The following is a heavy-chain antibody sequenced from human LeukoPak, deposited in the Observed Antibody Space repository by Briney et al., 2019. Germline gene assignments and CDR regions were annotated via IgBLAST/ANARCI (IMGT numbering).Heavy chain of an antibody. Sequence: PGGSLRLSCAASGFTFSSYAMSWVRQAPGKGLEWVSVIYAGGSAYYADSVKGRFSISRDKSKNTLYLQMNSLRAEDSAVYYCARDTFYDFWSGYGGFDPWGQGSLVTVSS. J-gene: IGHJ5*02. CDR2: IYAGGSA. V-gene: IGHV3-53*01. CDR1: GFTFSSYA. CDR3: ARDTFYDFWSGYGGFDP. D-gene: IGHD3-3*01.